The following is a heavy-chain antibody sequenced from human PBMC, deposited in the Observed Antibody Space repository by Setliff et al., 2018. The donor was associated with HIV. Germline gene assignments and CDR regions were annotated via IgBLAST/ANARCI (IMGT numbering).Heavy chain of an antibody. CDR3: AKDYGDGHNWGAFDV. Sequence: LRLSCAASGFTFDDYAMHWGRQSTGKGLEWVAGITWDSKRIAYADSVKGRFTISRDNAKNQLYLEMNSLETDDTALYYCAKDYGDGHNWGAFDVWGQGAMVTVSS. CDR1: GFTFDDYA. J-gene: IGHJ3*01. D-gene: IGHD1-1*01. CDR2: ITWDSKRI. V-gene: IGHV3-9*01.